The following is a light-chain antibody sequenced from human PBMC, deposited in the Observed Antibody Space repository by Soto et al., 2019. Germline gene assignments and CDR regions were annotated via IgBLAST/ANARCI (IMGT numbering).Light chain of an antibody. V-gene: IGLV2-14*03. CDR3: SSYTGSSVT. Sequence: QSALTQPASVSGSPGQSITISCTGTSSDIGGYDCVSWYQQHPGKAPKLLIFEVGNRPSGVSSRFSASKSGNTASLTISGLQAEDEANYYCSSYTGSSVTFGGGTKLTVL. CDR2: EVG. CDR1: SSDIGGYDC. J-gene: IGLJ2*01.